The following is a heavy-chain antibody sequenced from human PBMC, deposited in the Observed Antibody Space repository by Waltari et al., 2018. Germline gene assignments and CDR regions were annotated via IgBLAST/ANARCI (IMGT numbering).Heavy chain of an antibody. V-gene: IGHV3-33*06. D-gene: IGHD3-10*01. CDR3: AKDRSSDFYYGMDV. Sequence: QEHLLQSGGGVVHPGGSLRLSCEASGFIFSKYDMIWARQATGKGLWLVAVMAYDGSTRYYADSVKCRFTISRDNSKNTLHLQMNSLRAEDTALYYCAKDRSSDFYYGMDVWGQGTTVTVSS. CDR1: GFIFSKYD. J-gene: IGHJ6*02. CDR2: MAYDGSTR.